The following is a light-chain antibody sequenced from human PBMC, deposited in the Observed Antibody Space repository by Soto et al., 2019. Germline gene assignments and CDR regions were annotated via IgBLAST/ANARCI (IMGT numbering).Light chain of an antibody. CDR2: DAS. V-gene: IGKV3-11*01. J-gene: IGKJ4*01. Sequence: ERVWTQSPATLSLSPGERATLSCRASQDIGTYLVWYQQKPGQAPGLLIYDASTRATGIPGRFSGTGSGTDFTLTFSSPEPEDVALYFCQQRSNWPLTFGGGTKVEIK. CDR3: QQRSNWPLT. CDR1: QDIGTY.